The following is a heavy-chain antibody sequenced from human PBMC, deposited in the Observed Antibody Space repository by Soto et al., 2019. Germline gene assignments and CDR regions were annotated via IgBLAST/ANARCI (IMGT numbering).Heavy chain of an antibody. CDR3: ARGRGYCSGGSCYYWFDP. CDR1: GGSFSDYY. CDR2: INHSGST. D-gene: IGHD2-15*01. J-gene: IGHJ5*02. Sequence: QVQLQQWGAGLLKPSETLSLTCTVYGGSFSDYYWSWIRQPPGKGLEWIGEINHSGSTTYNPSLTSRVSMSVDSSTNHFSLKLSSVTAADTAVFSCARGRGYCSGGSCYYWFDPWGQGTLVTVSA. V-gene: IGHV4-34*02.